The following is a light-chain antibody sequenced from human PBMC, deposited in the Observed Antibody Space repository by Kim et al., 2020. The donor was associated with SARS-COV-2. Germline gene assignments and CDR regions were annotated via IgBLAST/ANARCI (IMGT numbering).Light chain of an antibody. CDR1: QGVSND. CDR2: AAS. CDR3: LQHNTYPYT. J-gene: IGKJ2*01. Sequence: DIQMTQSPSAMSASVGDRVTITCRANQGVSNDLAWFQQKPGTAPKRLIYAASSLQSGVPSRFSGSGSGTEFTLTISSLQREDFATYYCLQHNTYPYTFGQGTKLEI. V-gene: IGKV1-17*03.